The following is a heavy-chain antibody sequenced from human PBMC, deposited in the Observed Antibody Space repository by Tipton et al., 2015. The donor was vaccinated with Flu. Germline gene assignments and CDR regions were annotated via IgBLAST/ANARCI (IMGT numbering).Heavy chain of an antibody. Sequence: QMQLVQSGGEVKNPGASVKVSCKASGYSFTTYGISWVRQAPGQGLEWMGWISTYNGDTNYAQKAQGRVTMTTDTFTTTAYMELRSLRSDDTAVYFCARGGSSGFLKKAQPFDYWGQGTLVTVSS. D-gene: IGHD3-22*01. CDR1: GYSFTTYG. J-gene: IGHJ4*02. CDR3: ARGGSSGFLKKAQPFDY. V-gene: IGHV1-18*01. CDR2: ISTYNGDT.